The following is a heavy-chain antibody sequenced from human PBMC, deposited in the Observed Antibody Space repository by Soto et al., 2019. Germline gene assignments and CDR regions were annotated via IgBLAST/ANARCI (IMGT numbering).Heavy chain of an antibody. V-gene: IGHV3-48*01. CDR1: GFTFSSYS. CDR2: ISSSSSTI. D-gene: IGHD1-26*01. Sequence: PGGSLRLSCAASGFTFSSYSMNWVRQAPGKGLEWVSYISSSSSTIYYADSVKGRFTISRDNAKNTLYLQMNSLRAEDTAVYYCAKDGSSVGRYYFDYWGQGTLVTVSS. J-gene: IGHJ4*02. CDR3: AKDGSSVGRYYFDY.